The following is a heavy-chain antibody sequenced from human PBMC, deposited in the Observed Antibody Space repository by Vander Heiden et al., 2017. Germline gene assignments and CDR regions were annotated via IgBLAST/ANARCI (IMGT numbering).Heavy chain of an antibody. CDR3: ARSLTTVTTGGIY. CDR2: ISSRGSTI. D-gene: IGHD4-17*01. V-gene: IGHV3-11*01. CDR1: GFTFSDYY. Sequence: QVQLVESGGGLVKPGGSLRPSCGASGFTFSDYYRSWIRQAPGKGLEWVAYISSRGSTIYYADSVKGRFTISRDNAKNSLYLQMNSLRAEDTAVYYCARSLTTVTTGGIYWGQGTLVTVSS. J-gene: IGHJ4*02.